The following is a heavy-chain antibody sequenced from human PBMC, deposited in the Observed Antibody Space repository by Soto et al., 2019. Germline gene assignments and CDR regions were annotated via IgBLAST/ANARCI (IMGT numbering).Heavy chain of an antibody. Sequence: PSETLSLTCTVSGGSISSSSYYWGWIRQPPGKGLEWIGSIYYSGSTYYNPPLKSRVTISVDTSKNQFSLKLSSVTAADTAVYYCARTRVTGTTFFRWFDPWGQGTLVTVSS. CDR1: GGSISSSSYY. V-gene: IGHV4-39*01. CDR2: IYYSGST. J-gene: IGHJ5*02. D-gene: IGHD1-7*01. CDR3: ARTRVTGTTFFRWFDP.